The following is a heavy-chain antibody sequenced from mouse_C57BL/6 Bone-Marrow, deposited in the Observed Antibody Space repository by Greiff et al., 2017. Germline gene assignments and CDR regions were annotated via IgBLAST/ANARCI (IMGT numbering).Heavy chain of an antibody. CDR2: IDPSDSET. D-gene: IGHD1-1*01. CDR1: GYTFTSYW. Sequence: VQLQQPGAELVRPGSSVKLSCKASGYTFTSYWMHWVKQRPIQGLEWIGNIDPSDSETHYNQKFKDKATLTVDKSSSTAYMNLSSLTSEDSAVYYCASEVYYYGSKGYFDYWGQGTTLTVSS. V-gene: IGHV1-52*01. J-gene: IGHJ2*01. CDR3: ASEVYYYGSKGYFDY.